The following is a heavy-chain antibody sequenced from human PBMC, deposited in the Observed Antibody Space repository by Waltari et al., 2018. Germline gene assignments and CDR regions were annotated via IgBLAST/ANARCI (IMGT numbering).Heavy chain of an antibody. D-gene: IGHD3-10*01. V-gene: IGHV4-61*01. Sequence: QVQLQESGPGLVKPSETLSLICTVSGVSVNSAPYSWSWIRQTPGKGLEWIGYMYYSGHTKYNPSLKSRLTISVDTSKEQVSLNLASVTAADTAMYYCARQGTMIQGAFDIWGQGTMVTVSS. J-gene: IGHJ3*02. CDR1: GVSVNSAPYS. CDR3: ARQGTMIQGAFDI. CDR2: MYYSGHT.